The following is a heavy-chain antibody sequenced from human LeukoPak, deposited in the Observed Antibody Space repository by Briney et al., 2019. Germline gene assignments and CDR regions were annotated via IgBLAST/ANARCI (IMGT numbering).Heavy chain of an antibody. D-gene: IGHD2-2*01. CDR1: GGSIGSGDYY. CDR2: IYDSGET. CDR3: ARDRGVVIPFDY. Sequence: KPSQTLSLTCTVSGGSIGSGDYYWNWIRQPPGKGLEWIGYIYDSGETYYHPSLKSRIIISLDTSKNQFYLRLSSVTASDTAVYYCARDRGVVIPFDYWGQGTLVTVSS. V-gene: IGHV4-30-4*08. J-gene: IGHJ4*02.